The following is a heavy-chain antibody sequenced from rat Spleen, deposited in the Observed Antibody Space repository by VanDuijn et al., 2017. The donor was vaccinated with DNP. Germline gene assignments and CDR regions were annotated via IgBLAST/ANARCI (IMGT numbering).Heavy chain of an antibody. V-gene: IGHV5-25*01. D-gene: IGHD1-1*01. J-gene: IGHJ2*01. Sequence: EVQLVESGGGLVQPGRSLKLSCVVSGFTFSYYYMAWVRQAPKKGLEVVATITTSGDRTSYPDSVKGRFTISRDNAKNTLYLQMNSLQSEDTSIYHCVRTCRFYSGPVDAWGRGLMVTVSS. CDR1: GFTFSYYY. CDR2: ITTSGDRT. CDR3: VRTCRFYSGPVDA.